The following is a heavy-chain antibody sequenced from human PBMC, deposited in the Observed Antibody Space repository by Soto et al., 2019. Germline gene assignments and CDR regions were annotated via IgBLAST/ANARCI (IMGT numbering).Heavy chain of an antibody. CDR3: ARDFRRYSSSLNNWFDP. CDR1: GFTFSLYS. CDR2: ITSSSSYI. D-gene: IGHD6-13*01. J-gene: IGHJ5*02. Sequence: GGSLRLSCAASGFTFSLYSMIWVRQAPGKGLEWVASITSSSSYIYYEDSLKGRFTISRDNAKNSLYLQMNSLRAEDTAVYYCARDFRRYSSSLNNWFDPWGQGTLVTVSS. V-gene: IGHV3-21*01.